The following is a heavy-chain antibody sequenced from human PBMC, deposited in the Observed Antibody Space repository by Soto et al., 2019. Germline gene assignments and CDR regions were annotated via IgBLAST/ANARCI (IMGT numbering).Heavy chain of an antibody. CDR1: SGSVSSGSYY. D-gene: IGHD3-22*01. Sequence: QVQLQESGPGLVKPSETLSLTCTVSSGSVSSGSYYWSWIRQPPGKGLEWIGYVHNSGSTNYNPSFKSRVTISVDTSKNQFSLKLSSVTAADTAVYYCARLCYYDSGAYHYYFDYWGQGTLVTVSS. J-gene: IGHJ4*02. CDR3: ARLCYYDSGAYHYYFDY. CDR2: VHNSGST. V-gene: IGHV4-61*01.